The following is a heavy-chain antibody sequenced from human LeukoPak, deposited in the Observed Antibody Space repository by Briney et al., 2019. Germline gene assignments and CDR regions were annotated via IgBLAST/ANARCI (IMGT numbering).Heavy chain of an antibody. V-gene: IGHV4-38-2*01. J-gene: IGHJ4*01. CDR3: ARLGSSWSTPTLFDY. CDR1: GYSITSGYY. D-gene: IGHD6-13*01. CDR2: IYHSGGT. Sequence: PSETLSLTCAVSGYSITSGYYWGWIRQPPGKGLEWVGSIYHSGGTYYNPSLKSRVTISVDIFKNHFSLKLSSVTAADTAVYYCARLGSSWSTPTLFDYWGHGTLVTVSS.